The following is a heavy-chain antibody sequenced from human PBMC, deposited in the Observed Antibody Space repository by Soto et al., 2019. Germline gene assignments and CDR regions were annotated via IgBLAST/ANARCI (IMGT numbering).Heavy chain of an antibody. V-gene: IGHV4-61*01. Sequence: QVQLQESGPRLVKPWETLSLTCTVSGGSVSSGNYYWSWIRQSPGKGLEWIGYLYYSGSANYNPSLESRVSIAGDTSKNPFSLKLSSVTAEDTAVYYCARDVVPHLDSGWSTRWFDPWGQGILVTVSS. J-gene: IGHJ5*02. CDR2: LYYSGSA. CDR3: ARDVVPHLDSGWSTRWFDP. D-gene: IGHD6-19*01. CDR1: GGSVSSGNYY.